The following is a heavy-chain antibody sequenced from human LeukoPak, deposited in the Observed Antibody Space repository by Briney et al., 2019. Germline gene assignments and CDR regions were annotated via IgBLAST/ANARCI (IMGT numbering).Heavy chain of an antibody. CDR3: ARAPPPAAMGAFDI. Sequence: ASVKVSCKASGYTFTSYGISWVRQAPGQGLEWMGWISAYNGNTNYAQKFQGRVTITADKSTSTAYMELSSLRSEDTAMYYCARAPPPAAMGAFDIWGQGTMVTVSS. CDR2: ISAYNGNT. J-gene: IGHJ3*02. V-gene: IGHV1-18*01. D-gene: IGHD2-2*01. CDR1: GYTFTSYG.